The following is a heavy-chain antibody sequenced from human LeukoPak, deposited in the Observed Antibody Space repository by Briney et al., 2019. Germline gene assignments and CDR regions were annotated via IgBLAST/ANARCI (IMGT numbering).Heavy chain of an antibody. J-gene: IGHJ4*02. CDR1: GYTFTSYG. CDR2: ISGYNGNT. D-gene: IGHD6-6*01. V-gene: IGHV1-18*01. Sequence: ASVKVSCKTSGYTFTSYGINWVQQAPGQGLEWMGWISGYNGNTNYAQKLQGRVTMTTDTSTSTAYMELRSLRSDDTAVYYCARESYSSSTGFDSWGQGTLVTVSS. CDR3: ARESYSSSTGFDS.